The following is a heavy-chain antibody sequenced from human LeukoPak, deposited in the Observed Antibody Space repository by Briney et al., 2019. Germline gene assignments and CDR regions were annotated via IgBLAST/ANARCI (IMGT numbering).Heavy chain of an antibody. CDR2: IYYGGIT. D-gene: IGHD3-10*01. V-gene: IGHV4-59*01. Sequence: SETLSLTCTVSAPSTSSYYWSWVRQPPGKGLEWIGYIYYGGITNYNPSLKSRVTISVDTSHNQLSLKLSSVTAAVTTVYYLARIPNYYGSVSYVDYWGQGTLVTVSS. J-gene: IGHJ4*02. CDR1: APSTSSYY. CDR3: ARIPNYYGSVSYVDY.